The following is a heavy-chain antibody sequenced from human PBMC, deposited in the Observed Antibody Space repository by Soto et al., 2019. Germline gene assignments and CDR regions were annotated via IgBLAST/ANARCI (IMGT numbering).Heavy chain of an antibody. CDR2: ISAFNGDT. CDR1: GYTFTSYG. Sequence: QVQLVQSGTEVKKSGASVNVSCKAFGYTFTSYGFSWVRQVPGQGLEWLGWISAFNGDTQYAQTTKGRLTVTTDTSTTTVHMELRSLTPADTAVYYCTREAGWQRMVPYDWGQGTLVTVS. D-gene: IGHD6-25*01. CDR3: TREAGWQRMVPYD. J-gene: IGHJ4*02. V-gene: IGHV1-18*04.